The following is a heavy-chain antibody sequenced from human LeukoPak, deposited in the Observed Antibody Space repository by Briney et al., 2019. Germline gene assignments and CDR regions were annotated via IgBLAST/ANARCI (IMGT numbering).Heavy chain of an antibody. Sequence: ASVKVSCKASGGTFSSYAISWVRQAPGQGLEWMGWMNPNSGNTGYAQKFQGRVTITRNTSISTAYMELSSLRSEDTAVYYCARSLFGGYYKRVFDYWAQGTLVTVSS. D-gene: IGHD3-22*01. CDR1: GGTFSSYA. V-gene: IGHV1-8*03. CDR2: MNPNSGNT. CDR3: ARSLFGGYYKRVFDY. J-gene: IGHJ4*02.